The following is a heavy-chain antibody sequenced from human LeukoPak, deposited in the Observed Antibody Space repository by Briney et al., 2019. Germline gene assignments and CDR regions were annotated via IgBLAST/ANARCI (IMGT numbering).Heavy chain of an antibody. CDR3: ARAISSGSYYSRYYYYYMDV. CDR2: ISAYNGNT. Sequence: ASVKVSCKASGYTFTSYDINWVRQAPGQGLEWMGWISAYNGNTNYAQKLQGRVTMTTDTSTSTAYMELRSLRSDDTAVYYCARAISSGSYYSRYYYYYMDVWGKGTTVTVSS. CDR1: GYTFTSYD. D-gene: IGHD3-10*01. J-gene: IGHJ6*03. V-gene: IGHV1-18*01.